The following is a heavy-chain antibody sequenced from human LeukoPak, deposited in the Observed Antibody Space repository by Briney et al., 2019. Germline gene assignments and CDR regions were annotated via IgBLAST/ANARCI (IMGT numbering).Heavy chain of an antibody. D-gene: IGHD6-6*01. Sequence: SETLSLTCTVSGGSISSYYWSWIRQPPGKGLEWIGYIYYSGNTNCNPSLKSRVTISVDTSKNQFSLKLSSVTAADTAVYYCARSTAALVMIFDYWGQGTLVTVSS. CDR1: GGSISSYY. J-gene: IGHJ4*02. V-gene: IGHV4-59*01. CDR2: IYYSGNT. CDR3: ARSTAALVMIFDY.